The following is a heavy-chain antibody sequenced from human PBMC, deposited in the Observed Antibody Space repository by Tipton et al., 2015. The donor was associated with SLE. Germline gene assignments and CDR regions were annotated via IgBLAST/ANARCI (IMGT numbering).Heavy chain of an antibody. Sequence: TLSLTCPVSGVSISRPDYYWGWIRQPPGRGLEWIATVYYNGATQYNPSPRSRVTISVDTSKNQFSLRFNSVSAADTAGYYCATEEMSTVIRGATGPHWGQGTLVTVSS. CDR3: ATEEMSTVIRGATGPH. CDR2: VYYNGAT. D-gene: IGHD3-10*01. V-gene: IGHV4-39*02. CDR1: GVSISRPDYY. J-gene: IGHJ4*02.